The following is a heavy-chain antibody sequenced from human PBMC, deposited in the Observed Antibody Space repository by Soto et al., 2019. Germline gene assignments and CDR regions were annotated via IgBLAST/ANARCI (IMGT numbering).Heavy chain of an antibody. Sequence: KPGGSLRLSCAASGFTFSSYSMNWVRQAPGKGLEWVSSISSSSSYIYYADSVKGRFTISRDNAKNSLYLQMNSLRAEDTAVYYCARGLDIVVVPAAHNDAFDIWGQGTMVTVSS. J-gene: IGHJ3*02. V-gene: IGHV3-21*01. CDR2: ISSSSSYI. CDR1: GFTFSSYS. D-gene: IGHD2-2*03. CDR3: ARGLDIVVVPAAHNDAFDI.